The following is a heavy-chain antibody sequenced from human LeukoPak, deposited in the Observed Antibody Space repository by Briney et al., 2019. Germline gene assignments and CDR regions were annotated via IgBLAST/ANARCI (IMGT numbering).Heavy chain of an antibody. D-gene: IGHD3-3*01. V-gene: IGHV3-48*01. CDR2: ISSSSSTI. CDR3: ARSSTYYDFWSGSKYYYYYMDV. J-gene: IGHJ6*03. Sequence: GGSLRLSCAASGFTFSSYSMNWVRQAPGKGLEWVSYISSSSSTIYYADSVKGRFTIYRDNAKNSLYLQMNSLRAEDTAVYYCARSSTYYDFWSGSKYYYYYMDVWGKGTTVTVSS. CDR1: GFTFSSYS.